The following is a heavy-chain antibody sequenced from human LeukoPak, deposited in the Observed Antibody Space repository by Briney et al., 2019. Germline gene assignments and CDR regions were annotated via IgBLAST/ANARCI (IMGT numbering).Heavy chain of an antibody. J-gene: IGHJ3*02. Sequence: VASVNVSCKASGYTFTSYYMHWVRQAPGQGLEWMGIINPSGGSTSYAQKFQGRVTMTRDTSTSTVYMELSSLRSEDTAVYYCARNHDYDFWSGYYNDAFDIWGQGTMVTVSS. V-gene: IGHV1-46*01. CDR3: ARNHDYDFWSGYYNDAFDI. D-gene: IGHD3-3*01. CDR1: GYTFTSYY. CDR2: INPSGGST.